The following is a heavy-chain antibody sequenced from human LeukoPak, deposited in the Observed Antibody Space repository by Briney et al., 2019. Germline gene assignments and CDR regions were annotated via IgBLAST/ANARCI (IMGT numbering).Heavy chain of an antibody. D-gene: IGHD6-19*01. CDR1: GFTFEDYA. CDR3: AKEAASSGYALDI. V-gene: IGHV3-43D*03. CDR2: INWYGGNT. Sequence: GGSLRLPCAASGFTFEDYAMHWVRQAPGKGLEWVSLINWYGGNTYYADSVKGRFTISRDNSQNSLYLQMNSLRPEDTALYYCAKEAASSGYALDIWGQGTMVTVSS. J-gene: IGHJ3*02.